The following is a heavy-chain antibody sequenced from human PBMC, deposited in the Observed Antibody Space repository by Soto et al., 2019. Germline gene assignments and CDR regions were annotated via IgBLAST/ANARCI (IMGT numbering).Heavy chain of an antibody. Sequence: PSQTLSLTCAISGDSVSSNTAAWNWIRSSPSRALEGLGRTYYRSNWRHDYAVSVKSRITVNPDTSKNHFSLQMNSVTPDDTAVYYCARGVAGSGLDLWGRRTLFAV. J-gene: IGHJ5*02. CDR3: ARGVAGSGLDL. CDR1: GDSVSSNTAA. CDR2: TYYRSNWRH. D-gene: IGHD6-19*01. V-gene: IGHV6-1*01.